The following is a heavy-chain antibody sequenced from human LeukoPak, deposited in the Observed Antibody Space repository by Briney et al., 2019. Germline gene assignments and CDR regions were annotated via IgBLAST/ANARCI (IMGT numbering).Heavy chain of an antibody. CDR1: RFTFSSYG. J-gene: IGHJ4*02. Sequence: GGSLRLSCAASRFTFSSYGMHWVRQAPGKGLEWVAVIWFDGSNTYYADSVKGRFTISRDNTKNSLYLQMNSLRAEDTAVFYCARDQYDTWSRRGNFDSWGQGTLVIVSS. V-gene: IGHV3-33*01. CDR2: IWFDGSNT. D-gene: IGHD3-3*01. CDR3: ARDQYDTWSRRGNFDS.